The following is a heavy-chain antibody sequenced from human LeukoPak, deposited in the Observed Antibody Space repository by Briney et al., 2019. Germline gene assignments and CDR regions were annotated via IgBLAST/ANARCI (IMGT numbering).Heavy chain of an antibody. CDR1: GFTFSDYY. D-gene: IGHD2-2*03. V-gene: IGHV3-11*01. CDR2: ISSSGSTI. J-gene: IGHJ4*02. Sequence: GGSLRLSCAASGFTFSDYYMSWIRQAPGKGLEWVSYISSSGSTIYYADSVKGRFTISRDNAKNSLYLQMNSPRAEDTAVYYCARAGVGIVVVPAAIYPDYWGQGTLVTVSS. CDR3: ARAGVGIVVVPAAIYPDY.